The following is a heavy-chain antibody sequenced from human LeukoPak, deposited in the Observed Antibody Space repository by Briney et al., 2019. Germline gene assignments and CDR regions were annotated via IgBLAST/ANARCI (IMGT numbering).Heavy chain of an antibody. Sequence: PGGSLRLSCAASGFTFTSYTMHWVRQAPGKGLEWVAFISYDGNNKDYADSVKGRFTVSRDNSKNTLYLQLNSLRPEDTAVYYCARDRYYGSGRYNYFDYWGQGTLVTVSS. CDR2: ISYDGNNK. CDR1: GFTFTSYT. J-gene: IGHJ4*02. V-gene: IGHV3-30-3*01. CDR3: ARDRYYGSGRYNYFDY. D-gene: IGHD3-10*01.